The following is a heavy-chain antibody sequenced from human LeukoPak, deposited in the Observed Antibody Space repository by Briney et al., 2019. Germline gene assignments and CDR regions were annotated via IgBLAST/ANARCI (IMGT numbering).Heavy chain of an antibody. Sequence: PGGSLRLSCAASGFTFSSYAMHWVRQAPGKGLEWVAVISYDGSNKYCADSVKGRFTISRDNSKNTLYLQMNSLRAEDTAVYYYASYCSSTSCYGPRDAFDIWGQGTMVTVSS. J-gene: IGHJ3*02. V-gene: IGHV3-30-3*01. CDR1: GFTFSSYA. CDR3: ASYCSSTSCYGPRDAFDI. CDR2: ISYDGSNK. D-gene: IGHD2-2*01.